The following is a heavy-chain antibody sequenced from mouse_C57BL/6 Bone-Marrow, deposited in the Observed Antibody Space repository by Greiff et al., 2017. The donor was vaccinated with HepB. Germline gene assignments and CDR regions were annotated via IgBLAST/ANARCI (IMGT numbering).Heavy chain of an antibody. J-gene: IGHJ2*01. Sequence: DVKLQESGGGLVQPGGSMKLSCAASGFTFSDAWMDWVRQSPEKGLEWVAEIRNKANNHATYYAESVKGRFTISRDDSKSSVYLQMNSLRAEDTGIYYCTRTITTVDNFDYWGQGTTLTVSS. V-gene: IGHV6-6*01. CDR2: IRNKANNHAT. CDR1: GFTFSDAW. D-gene: IGHD1-1*01. CDR3: TRTITTVDNFDY.